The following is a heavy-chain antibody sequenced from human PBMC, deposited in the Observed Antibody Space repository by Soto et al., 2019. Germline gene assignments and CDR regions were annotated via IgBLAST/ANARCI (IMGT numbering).Heavy chain of an antibody. CDR2: INPNSGGT. V-gene: IGHV1-2*04. CDR3: ARDGPLRGYSNGYRVDYYYGMGV. D-gene: IGHD5-18*01. Sequence: ASVKVSCKASGYTFTGYYMHWVRQAPGQGLEWMGWINPNSGGTNYAQKVQGWVTMTRDTSISTAYMELSRLRSDDTAGYYCARDGPLRGYSNGYRVDYYYGMGVWGQGTTVTVSS. CDR1: GYTFTGYY. J-gene: IGHJ6*02.